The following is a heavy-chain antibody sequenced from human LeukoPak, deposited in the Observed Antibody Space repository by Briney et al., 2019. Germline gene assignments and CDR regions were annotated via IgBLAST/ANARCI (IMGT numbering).Heavy chain of an antibody. CDR3: ARGRYGGKGYYFDY. Sequence: ASVTVSCTASGGTFSSYAISWVRQAPGQGLEWMGGIIPIFGTANYAQKFQGRVTITADESTSTAYMELSSLRSEDTAVYYCARGRYGGKGYYFDYWGQGTLVTVSS. V-gene: IGHV1-69*13. CDR1: GGTFSSYA. CDR2: IIPIFGTA. D-gene: IGHD4-23*01. J-gene: IGHJ4*02.